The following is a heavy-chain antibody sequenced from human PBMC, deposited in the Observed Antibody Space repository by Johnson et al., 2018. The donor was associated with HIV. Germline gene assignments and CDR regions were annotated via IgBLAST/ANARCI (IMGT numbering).Heavy chain of an antibody. CDR2: IKRKTDGGTT. Sequence: VQLVESGGGVVQPGRSLRLSCAASGFTFSSYGMHWVRQAPGKGLEWVGRIKRKTDGGTTNYGAPVKGRFTISRDNSKNTLYLQMNSLRAEETAVYYCARDPVTNAFDIWGQGTMVTVSS. J-gene: IGHJ3*02. CDR3: ARDPVTNAFDI. CDR1: GFTFSSYG. D-gene: IGHD4-11*01. V-gene: IGHV3-15*01.